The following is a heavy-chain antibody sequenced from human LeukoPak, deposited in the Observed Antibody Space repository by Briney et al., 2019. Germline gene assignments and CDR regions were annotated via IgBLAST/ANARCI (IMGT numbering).Heavy chain of an antibody. V-gene: IGHV5-51*01. CDR2: IYPGDSDT. Sequence: GESLKISCKGSGYSFTSYWIGWVRQMPGKGLELMGIIYPGDSDTRYSPSFQGQVTISADKSISTAYLQWSSLKASDTAMYYCARDYYDSSGYYSPFDYWGQGTLVTVSS. CDR1: GYSFTSYW. D-gene: IGHD3-22*01. CDR3: ARDYYDSSGYYSPFDY. J-gene: IGHJ4*02.